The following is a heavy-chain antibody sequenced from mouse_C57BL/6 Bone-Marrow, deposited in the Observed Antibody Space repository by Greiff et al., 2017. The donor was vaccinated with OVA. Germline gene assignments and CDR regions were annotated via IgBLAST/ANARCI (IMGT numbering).Heavy chain of an antibody. CDR2: ICPGGGT. CDR1: GFSFTSYA. Sequence: VKLMEPGPGLVAPSQSLSISCTVSGFSFTSYAIRWVRQPPGQGLEWLGVICPGGGTNYNSALKSRLSSSKDNSKSQVILKRNRLQTDDTARYYGARNFFEYDVPCAYWGQGTLVTVSA. CDR3: ARNFFEYDVPCAY. J-gene: IGHJ3*01. D-gene: IGHD2-4*01. V-gene: IGHV2-9-1*01.